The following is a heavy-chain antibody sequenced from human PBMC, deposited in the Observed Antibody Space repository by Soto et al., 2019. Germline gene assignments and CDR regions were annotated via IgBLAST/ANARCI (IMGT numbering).Heavy chain of an antibody. CDR1: GGSISSSSYY. D-gene: IGHD3-22*01. CDR2: IYYSGST. Sequence: QLQLQESGPGLVKPSETLSLTCTVSGGSISSSSYYWGWIRQPPGKGLEWIGSIYYSGSTYYNPSLKSRVTISVDTSKNQFSRKLSSVTAADTAVYYGARRYSDSSGMLDYWGQGTLVTVSS. CDR3: ARRYSDSSGMLDY. J-gene: IGHJ4*02. V-gene: IGHV4-39*01.